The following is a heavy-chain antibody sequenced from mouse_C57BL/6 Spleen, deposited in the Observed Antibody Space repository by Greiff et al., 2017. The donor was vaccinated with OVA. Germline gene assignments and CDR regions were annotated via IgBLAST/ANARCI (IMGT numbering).Heavy chain of an antibody. CDR2: IHPNSGST. J-gene: IGHJ3*01. V-gene: IGHV1-64*01. D-gene: IGHD1-1*01. CDR3: ARGNGRSSAWFAY. CDR1: GYTFTSYW. Sequence: QVQLQQPGAELVKPGASVKLSCKASGYTFTSYWMHWVKQRPGQGLEWIGMIHPNSGSTNYNEKFKSKATLTVDKSSSTAYMQLSSLTSEDSAVYDCARGNGRSSAWFAYWGQGTLVTVSA.